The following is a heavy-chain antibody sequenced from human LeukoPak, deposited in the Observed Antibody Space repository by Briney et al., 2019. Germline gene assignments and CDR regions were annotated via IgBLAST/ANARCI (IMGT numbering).Heavy chain of an antibody. D-gene: IGHD6-19*01. CDR2: ISGSGGST. Sequence: PGGSLRLSCAASGFTFSSYAMSWVRQAPGKGLEWVSAISGSGGSTYYADSVKGRFTISRDNSKNTLYLQMNSLRAEDTAVYYCAKDAGGQWLVTHYFDYWGQGTLVTVSS. CDR1: GFTFSSYA. J-gene: IGHJ4*02. CDR3: AKDAGGQWLVTHYFDY. V-gene: IGHV3-23*01.